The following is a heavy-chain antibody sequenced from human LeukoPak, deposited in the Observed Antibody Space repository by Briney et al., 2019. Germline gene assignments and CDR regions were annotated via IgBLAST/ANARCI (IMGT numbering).Heavy chain of an antibody. V-gene: IGHV1-69*13. Sequence: SVKVSCKASGGTFSSYAISWVRQAPGQGREWMGGIIPIFGTANYAQKFQGRVTITADESTSTAYMELSSLRSEDTAVYYCARAIRYFDWLLPYYWGQGTLVSVSS. CDR1: GGTFSSYA. J-gene: IGHJ4*02. CDR2: IIPIFGTA. CDR3: ARAIRYFDWLLPYY. D-gene: IGHD3-9*01.